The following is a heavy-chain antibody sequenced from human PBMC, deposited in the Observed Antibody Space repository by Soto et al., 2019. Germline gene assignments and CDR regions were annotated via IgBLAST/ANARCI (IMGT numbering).Heavy chain of an antibody. CDR3: AREHICNVFKCSNCFDT. J-gene: IGHJ5*02. V-gene: IGHV4-4*02. CDR2: IFHTGSV. Sequence: SETLSLTCGVSGGSISSPNWWILARQFPGKGLEWIGEIFHTGSVNYNPSLKSRVTLSLDKSKNQFSLKLTPVTAADTAVYFCAREHICNVFKCSNCFDTRGQVTLVRVS. CDR1: GGSISSPNW. D-gene: IGHD3-10*02.